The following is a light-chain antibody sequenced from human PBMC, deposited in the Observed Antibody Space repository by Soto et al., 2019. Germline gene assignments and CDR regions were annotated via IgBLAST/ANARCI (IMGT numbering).Light chain of an antibody. J-gene: IGLJ3*02. Sequence: QSVLTQPPSVSGAPGLRVTISCTGSSSNIGAGYDVHWYQQIPGTAPKLLIYTNNKRPSGVPDRFSGSKSGTSASLAITGLQAEDEAHYYCLSHDDSLSGSGVFGGGTKVTVL. CDR2: TNN. V-gene: IGLV1-40*01. CDR1: SSNIGAGYD. CDR3: LSHDDSLSGSGV.